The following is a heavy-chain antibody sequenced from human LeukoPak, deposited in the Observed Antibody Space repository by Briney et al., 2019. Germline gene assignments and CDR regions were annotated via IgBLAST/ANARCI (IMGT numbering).Heavy chain of an antibody. Sequence: SESLSLTCTVSGGSISSGDYYWSWIRQPPGKGLEWIGYIYYSGSTYYNPSLKSRVTISVDTSKNQFSLTLSSVTAADTAVIYCARVIAGHYYFDYWGQRTLVTVSS. J-gene: IGHJ4*02. CDR1: GGSISSGDYY. V-gene: IGHV4-30-4*01. D-gene: IGHD2/OR15-2a*01. CDR3: ARVIAGHYYFDY. CDR2: IYYSGST.